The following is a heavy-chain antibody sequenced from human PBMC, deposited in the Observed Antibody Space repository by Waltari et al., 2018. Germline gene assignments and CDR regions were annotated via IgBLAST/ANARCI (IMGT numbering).Heavy chain of an antibody. V-gene: IGHV4-38-2*02. CDR1: VQSIKSASY. J-gene: IGHJ3*01. D-gene: IGHD2-2*01. Sequence: VKLQESGPGLVRPSDTLTLPCLVSVQSIKSASYWGWLRLPPGKGLVWIGGVDHSGATYYNPSLSSRVTISVDTSKNQVFLRLVSVTAADTGMYYCARDHSTSWSHDAYDVWGPGTMVTVAS. CDR3: ARDHSTSWSHDAYDV. CDR2: VDHSGAT.